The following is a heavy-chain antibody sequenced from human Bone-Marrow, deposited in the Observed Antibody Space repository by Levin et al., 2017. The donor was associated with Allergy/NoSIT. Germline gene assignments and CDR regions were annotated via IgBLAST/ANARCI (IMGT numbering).Heavy chain of an antibody. CDR3: ARGVYYESGSYAY. Sequence: HSGGSLRLSCAASGFTFSSYWMHWVRQVPGKGLVWVSRINSDGSSTSYADSVKGRFTVSRANAKNTLFLQMNSLRAEDTAVYYCARGVYYESGSYAYWGQGTLVTVSS. J-gene: IGHJ4*02. D-gene: IGHD3-10*01. V-gene: IGHV3-74*01. CDR1: GFTFSSYW. CDR2: INSDGSST.